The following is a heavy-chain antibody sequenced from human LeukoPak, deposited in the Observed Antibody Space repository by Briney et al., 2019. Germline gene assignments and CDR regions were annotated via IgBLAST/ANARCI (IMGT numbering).Heavy chain of an antibody. Sequence: ASVKVSCKASGYIFTNYYLYWVRQAPGQGLEWMGVINPVGGVTTYAQRFQGRVTMTRDTSTSTFDMELSSLKPEDTAVYYCARLWSYYDNSGFFEDYWGQGTLVTVSS. D-gene: IGHD3-22*01. J-gene: IGHJ4*02. CDR3: ARLWSYYDNSGFFEDY. CDR1: GYIFTNYY. CDR2: INPVGGVT. V-gene: IGHV1-46*01.